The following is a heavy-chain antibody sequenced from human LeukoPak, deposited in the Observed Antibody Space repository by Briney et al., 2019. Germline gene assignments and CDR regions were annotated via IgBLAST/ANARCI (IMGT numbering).Heavy chain of an antibody. V-gene: IGHV4-59*08. J-gene: IGHJ6*02. CDR3: ARHPSRGPYYYYYGMDV. D-gene: IGHD2-15*01. Sequence: SETLSLTCTVSGGSISSYYWSWIRQPPGKGLEWIGYIYYSGSTNYNPSLKGRVTISVDTSKNQFSLKLSSVTAADTAVYYCARHPSRGPYYYYYGMDVWGQGTTVTVSS. CDR1: GGSISSYY. CDR2: IYYSGST.